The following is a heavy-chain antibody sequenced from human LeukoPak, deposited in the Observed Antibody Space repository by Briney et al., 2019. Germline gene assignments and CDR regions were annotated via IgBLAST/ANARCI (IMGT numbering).Heavy chain of an antibody. CDR1: GYNFVGYW. Sequence: GESLKISCKGSGYNFVGYWIAWVRQMPGEGLEWMGVIYPGDSDTRYSPSFQGQVTISADESISTAYLQWSRLRASDTAMYYCARNRAVAGTSGDYYFYGLDVWGQGTTVTVSS. J-gene: IGHJ6*02. V-gene: IGHV5-51*01. CDR3: ARNRAVAGTSGDYYFYGLDV. CDR2: IYPGDSDT. D-gene: IGHD6-19*01.